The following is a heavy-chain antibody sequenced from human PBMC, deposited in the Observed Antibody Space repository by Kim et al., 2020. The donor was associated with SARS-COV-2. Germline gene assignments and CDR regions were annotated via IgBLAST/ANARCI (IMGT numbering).Heavy chain of an antibody. Sequence: GGSLRLSCAASGFTFSSYGMHWVRQAPGKGLEWVAVISYDGSNKYYADSVKGRFTISRDNSKNTLYLQMNSLRAEDTAVYYCAKGLRYFDWLLRPDAFDIWGQGTMVTVSS. J-gene: IGHJ3*02. CDR3: AKGLRYFDWLLRPDAFDI. CDR2: ISYDGSNK. D-gene: IGHD3-9*01. CDR1: GFTFSSYG. V-gene: IGHV3-30*18.